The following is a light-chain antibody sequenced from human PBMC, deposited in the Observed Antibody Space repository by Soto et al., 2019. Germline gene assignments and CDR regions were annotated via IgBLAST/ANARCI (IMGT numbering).Light chain of an antibody. CDR1: QDITNY. CDR3: QQYYALPLT. V-gene: IGKV1-33*01. Sequence: DIQMTQSPSSLSASVGDRVTITCQAGQDITNYLNWFQQKPGKSPKLLIYDASNLATGVPSRFSGSGSGTDFTFTISSLQPEDIATYYCQQYYALPLTFGGGTKVEIK. CDR2: DAS. J-gene: IGKJ4*01.